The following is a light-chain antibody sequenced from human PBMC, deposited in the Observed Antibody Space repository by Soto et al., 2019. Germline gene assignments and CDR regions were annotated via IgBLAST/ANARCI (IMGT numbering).Light chain of an antibody. V-gene: IGLV2-14*03. CDR3: SSYTSSSTLL. CDR2: DVS. CDR1: SSDVGAYNF. J-gene: IGLJ1*01. Sequence: QSALTQPASVSGSPGQSITISCTGTSSDVGAYNFVSWYQLHPGKAPKLMVYDVSNRPSGVSNRLSGSKSGYTASLTISGLQAEDEADYYCSSYTSSSTLLFGTGTKLTVL.